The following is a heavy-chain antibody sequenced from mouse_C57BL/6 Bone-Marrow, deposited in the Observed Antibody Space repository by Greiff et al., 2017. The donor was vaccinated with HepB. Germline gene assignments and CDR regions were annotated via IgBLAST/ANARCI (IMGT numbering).Heavy chain of an antibody. CDR3: ARHFPDYGSSYGYFDV. J-gene: IGHJ1*03. CDR2: ISNGGGST. CDR1: GFTFSDYY. V-gene: IGHV5-12*01. Sequence: EVKLVESGGGLVQPGGSLKLSCAASGFTFSDYYMYWVRQTPETRLEWVAYISNGGGSTYYPDTVKGRFTISRDNAKNTLYLQMSRLKSEDTAMYYCARHFPDYGSSYGYFDVWGTGTTVTVSS. D-gene: IGHD1-1*01.